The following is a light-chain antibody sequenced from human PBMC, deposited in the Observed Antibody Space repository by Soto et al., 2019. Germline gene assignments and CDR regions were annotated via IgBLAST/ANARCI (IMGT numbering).Light chain of an antibody. CDR1: GSDVGGYNY. CDR3: CSYARGSRA. CDR2: EGT. J-gene: IGLJ3*02. V-gene: IGLV2-11*01. Sequence: QSALTQPRSVSGSPGQSVTISCTGTGSDVGGYNYVSWYQQHPGKAPKFMIYEGTKRPAGVSDRFSGSKSGNTASLTISGLQAEDEADYYCCSYARGSRAFGGGTKVTVL.